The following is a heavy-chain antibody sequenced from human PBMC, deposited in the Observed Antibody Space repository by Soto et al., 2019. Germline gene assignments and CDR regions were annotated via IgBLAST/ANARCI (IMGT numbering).Heavy chain of an antibody. CDR3: ARQSVELRGYYDTGGYWFFDY. CDR2: IYYSGST. J-gene: IGHJ4*02. V-gene: IGHV4-39*01. Sequence: SETLSLTCAVSGGSISSVSHYWGWIRQPPGKGLEWIGSIYYSGSTHYNPSLKSRVTISVATSKNQFSLKLSSVTAADTALYYCARQSVELRGYYDTGGYWFFDYWGQGTLVTVSS. D-gene: IGHD3-22*01. CDR1: GGSISSVSHY.